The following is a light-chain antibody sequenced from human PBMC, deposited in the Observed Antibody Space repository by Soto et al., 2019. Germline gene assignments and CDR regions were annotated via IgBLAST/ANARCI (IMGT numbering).Light chain of an antibody. Sequence: QSVLTQSPSASASXXXXXXLTCTLSSGHSSYAIAWHQQQPEKGPRYLMKLNSDGSHSKGDGIPDRFSGSSSGAERYLTISSLQSEDEADYYCQTWGTGIPWVFGGGTKVTVL. CDR2: LNSDGSH. V-gene: IGLV4-69*01. CDR1: SGHSSYA. J-gene: IGLJ3*02. CDR3: QTWGTGIPWV.